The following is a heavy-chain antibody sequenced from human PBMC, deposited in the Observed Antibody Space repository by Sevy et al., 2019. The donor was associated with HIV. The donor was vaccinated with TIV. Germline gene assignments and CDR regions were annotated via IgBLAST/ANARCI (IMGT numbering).Heavy chain of an antibody. CDR2: IDYSGST. V-gene: IGHV4-59*03. J-gene: IGHJ6*02. CDR3: GGLDYHYYHAMDV. CDR1: GGSIRSYY. D-gene: IGHD3-10*01. Sequence: SETLSLTCAVSGGSIRSYYWSWIRQSPGKGLEWIGYIDYSGSTNYNPSLKSGVSMSIDTSTNRFSLKLSSVTAADTALYYCGGLDYHYYHAMDVWGQGTTVTVSS.